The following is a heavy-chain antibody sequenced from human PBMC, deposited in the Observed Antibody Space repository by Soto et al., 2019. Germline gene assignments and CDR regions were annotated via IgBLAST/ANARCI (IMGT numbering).Heavy chain of an antibody. V-gene: IGHV4-39*01. J-gene: IGHJ3*02. CDR1: GGSISINSYY. CDR2: INYSGST. CDR3: ARHPGQDI. Sequence: PSETLSLTCIVSGGSISINSYYWGWIRQPPGKGLEWIGSINYSGSTYFNPSLKSRVTISVDTSKNQFSLKLSSVTAADTAVYYCARHPGQDIWGQGTMVTVSS.